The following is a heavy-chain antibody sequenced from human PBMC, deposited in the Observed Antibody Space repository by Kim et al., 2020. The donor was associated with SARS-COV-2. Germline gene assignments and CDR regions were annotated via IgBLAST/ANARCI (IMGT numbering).Heavy chain of an antibody. CDR3: ARDLGMVRGVSGNWFDP. D-gene: IGHD3-10*01. Sequence: SETLSLTCTVSGGSISSGDYYWSWIRQPPGKGLEWIGYIYYSGSTYYNPSLKSRVTISVDTSKNQFSLKLSSVTAADTAVYYCARDLGMVRGVSGNWFDPWGQGTLVTVSS. CDR2: IYYSGST. CDR1: GGSISSGDYY. V-gene: IGHV4-30-4*01. J-gene: IGHJ5*02.